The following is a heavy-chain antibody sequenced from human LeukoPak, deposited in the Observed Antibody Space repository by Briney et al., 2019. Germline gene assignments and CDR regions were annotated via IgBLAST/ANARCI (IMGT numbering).Heavy chain of an antibody. CDR2: INWNGGST. CDR3: ARGVGQQLWFFDY. J-gene: IGHJ4*02. Sequence: GGSLRLSCAASGFTFDDYNMHWVRHAPGKGLEWVSLINWNGGSTSYADSVKGRFTISRDNAKNSLYLQMNSLRAEDTAVYYCARGVGQQLWFFDYWGQGTLVTVSS. V-gene: IGHV3-20*04. D-gene: IGHD6-13*01. CDR1: GFTFDDYN.